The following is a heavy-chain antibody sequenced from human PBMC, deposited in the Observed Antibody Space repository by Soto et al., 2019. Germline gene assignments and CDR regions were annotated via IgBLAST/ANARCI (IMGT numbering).Heavy chain of an antibody. CDR1: GYTFTSYG. D-gene: IGHD2-2*01. CDR2: ISSYNGNT. CDR3: ARGPRYCSSTSCFSGVTWFDP. Sequence: ASVKVSCKASGYTFTSYGISWVRRAPGQGLEWMGWISSYNGNTNYAQKVQGRVTMTTDTSTSTTYMELRSLRSDDTAVYYCARGPRYCSSTSCFSGVTWFDPWG. J-gene: IGHJ5*02. V-gene: IGHV1-18*04.